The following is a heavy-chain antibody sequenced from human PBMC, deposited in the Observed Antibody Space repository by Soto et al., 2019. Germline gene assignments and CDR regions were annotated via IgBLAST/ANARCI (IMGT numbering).Heavy chain of an antibody. CDR3: ARGEDIVVVVAATHKTLYGMDV. CDR2: IYYSGST. V-gene: IGHV4-30-4*01. CDR1: GGSISSGDYY. D-gene: IGHD2-15*01. J-gene: IGHJ6*02. Sequence: LSLTCTVSGGSISSGDYYWSWIRQPPGKGLEWIGYIYYSGSTYYNPSLKSRVTISVDTSKNQFSLKLSSVTAADTAVYYCARGEDIVVVVAATHKTLYGMDVWGQGTTVTVSS.